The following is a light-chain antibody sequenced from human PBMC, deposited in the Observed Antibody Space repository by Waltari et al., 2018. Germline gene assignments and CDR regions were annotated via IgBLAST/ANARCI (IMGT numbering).Light chain of an antibody. CDR1: SGSIASNY. CDR3: QSYDSSNHGV. J-gene: IGLJ3*02. CDR2: EDN. Sequence: NFMLTQPHSVSESPGKTVTISCTGSSGSIASNYVQWYQQRPGSAPSFVIYEDNQRPAEVPDPFSGSIDSSSNSASLTISGLKTEDEADYYCQSYDSSNHGVFGGGTKLTVL. V-gene: IGLV6-57*02.